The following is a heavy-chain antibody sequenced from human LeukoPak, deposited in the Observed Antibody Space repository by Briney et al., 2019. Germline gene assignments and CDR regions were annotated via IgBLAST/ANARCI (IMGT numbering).Heavy chain of an antibody. Sequence: PGGSLRLSCAASGSTFSSYSMNWVRQAPGKGLEWVSSISSSSYIYYADSVKGRFTISRDNAKNSLYLQMNSLRAEDTAVYYCARDGLAAAGFDYWGQGTLVTVSS. CDR1: GSTFSSYS. CDR3: ARDGLAAAGFDY. D-gene: IGHD6-13*01. V-gene: IGHV3-21*01. CDR2: ISSSSYI. J-gene: IGHJ4*02.